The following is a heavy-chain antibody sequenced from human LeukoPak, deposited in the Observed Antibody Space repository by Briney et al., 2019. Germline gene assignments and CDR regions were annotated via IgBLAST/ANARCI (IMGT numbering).Heavy chain of an antibody. CDR1: GFTFSSYW. D-gene: IGHD4-17*01. CDR2: IKIDGSGT. Sequence: WGSRLLSCVASGFTFSSYWMHWVRQAPGKGLVWVSRIKIDGSGTGYADSVKGRFTISRDNAKNTLYLQMNSLRADDTAVYYCARDSTVSDFDYWGQGTLVT. V-gene: IGHV3-74*01. J-gene: IGHJ4*02. CDR3: ARDSTVSDFDY.